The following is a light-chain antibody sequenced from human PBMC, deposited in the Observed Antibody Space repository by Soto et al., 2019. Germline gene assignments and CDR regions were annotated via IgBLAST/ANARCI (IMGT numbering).Light chain of an antibody. CDR2: EVS. CDR1: SSDVGGYNY. J-gene: IGLJ1*01. CDR3: SSYTSSSTLYG. Sequence: QSALTQPASVSGSPGQSITISCTGTSSDVGGYNYVSWYQQHTGKAPKLMISEVSNRPSGVSNRFSGSKSGNTASLTISGLQAEDEADYYCSSYTSSSTLYGFGTGTKLTDL. V-gene: IGLV2-14*01.